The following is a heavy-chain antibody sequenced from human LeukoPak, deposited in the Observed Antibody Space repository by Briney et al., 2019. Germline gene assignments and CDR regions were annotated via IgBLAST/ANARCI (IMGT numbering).Heavy chain of an antibody. CDR3: ARWAAAAYYYYYGMDV. CDR2: INHSGST. J-gene: IGHJ6*02. V-gene: IGHV4-34*01. CDR1: GGSFSGYY. D-gene: IGHD6-13*01. Sequence: SETLSLTCAVYGGSFSGYYWSWIRQPPGKGLEWIGEINHSGSTNYNPSHKSRVTISVDTSKNQFSLKLSSVTAADTAVYYCARWAAAAYYYYYGMDVWGQGTTVTVSS.